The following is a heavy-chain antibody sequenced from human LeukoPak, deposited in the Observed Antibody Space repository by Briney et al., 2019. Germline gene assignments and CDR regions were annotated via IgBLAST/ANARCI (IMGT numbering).Heavy chain of an antibody. CDR2: IYYSGST. D-gene: IGHD3-10*01. CDR3: ARALWFGGWFDAFDI. CDR1: GGSISSYY. V-gene: IGHV4-59*12. Sequence: SETLSLTCTVSGGSISSYYWSWIRQPPGKGLEWIGYIYYSGSTNYNPSLKSRVTISVDTSKNQFSLKLSSVTAADTAVYYCARALWFGGWFDAFDIWGQGTMVTVSS. J-gene: IGHJ3*02.